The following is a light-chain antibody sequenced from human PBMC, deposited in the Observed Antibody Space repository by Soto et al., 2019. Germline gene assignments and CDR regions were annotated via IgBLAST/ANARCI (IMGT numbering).Light chain of an antibody. CDR2: EVS. CDR1: NTDIGGHKY. J-gene: IGLJ2*01. CDR3: SSYTGTNKFVL. Sequence: QSALTQPPSASGSPGQSVTISCTGTNTDIGGHKYVSWYQHHPGKAPKLIIYEVSERPSGVPDRLSGSKSGNAASLTVSGLQADDEAIYYCSSYTGTNKFVLFGGGTKLTVL. V-gene: IGLV2-8*01.